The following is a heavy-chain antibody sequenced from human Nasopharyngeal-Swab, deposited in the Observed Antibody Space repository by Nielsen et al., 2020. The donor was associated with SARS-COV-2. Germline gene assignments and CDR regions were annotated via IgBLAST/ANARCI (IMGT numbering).Heavy chain of an antibody. V-gene: IGHV3-21*01. J-gene: IGHJ4*02. CDR1: GFTFSSYS. D-gene: IGHD2-15*01. CDR3: AGDRVVVVAATQYYFDY. CDR2: ISSSSSYI. Sequence: GGSLRLSCAASGFTFSSYSMNWVRQAPGKGLEWVSSISSSSSYIYYADSVKGRFTISRDNAKNSLYLQMNSLRAEDTAVYYCAGDRVVVVAATQYYFDYWGQGTLVTVSS.